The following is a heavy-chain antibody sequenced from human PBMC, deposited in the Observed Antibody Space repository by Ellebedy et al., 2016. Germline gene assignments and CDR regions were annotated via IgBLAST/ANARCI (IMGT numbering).Heavy chain of an antibody. CDR3: AQGGYNGQRR. D-gene: IGHD5-12*01. CDR1: GFTFSICG. Sequence: ESLKISXVASGFTFSICGMTWVRQAPGKGLEWIGEIYHSGSTNYNPSLKSRITISVATSKKQISMKLNSVTAADTAVYYCAQGGYNGQRRWGQGTLVTVSP. V-gene: IGHV4-34*08. J-gene: IGHJ4*02. CDR2: IYHSGST.